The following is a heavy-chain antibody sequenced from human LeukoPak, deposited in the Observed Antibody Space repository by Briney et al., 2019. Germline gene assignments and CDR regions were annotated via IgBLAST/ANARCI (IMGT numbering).Heavy chain of an antibody. V-gene: IGHV1-46*01. CDR3: ARDYLYGTSSFAFDI. Sequence: GASVKVSCKASGYAFTIYYMHWVRQAPGQGLEWMGIINPGAGGTNYAQKFKGRVTMTRDTSTSTVYMELSSLRSEDTAIYYCARDYLYGTSSFAFDIWGQGTMV. CDR2: INPGAGGT. CDR1: GYAFTIYY. D-gene: IGHD6-6*01. J-gene: IGHJ3*02.